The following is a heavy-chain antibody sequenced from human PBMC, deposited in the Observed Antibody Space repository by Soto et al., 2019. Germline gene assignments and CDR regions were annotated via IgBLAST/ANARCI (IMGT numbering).Heavy chain of an antibody. CDR2: ISYDGSNK. CDR1: GFTFSSYA. Sequence: QVQLVESGGGVVQPGRSLRLSCAASGFTFSSYAMHWVRQAPGKGLEWVAVISYDGSNKYYADSVKGRFTISRDNSKNTLYLQMNSLRAEDTAVYYCARDYPNCSGGSCYSAAFDIWGQGTMVTVSS. CDR3: ARDYPNCSGGSCYSAAFDI. J-gene: IGHJ3*02. D-gene: IGHD2-15*01. V-gene: IGHV3-30-3*01.